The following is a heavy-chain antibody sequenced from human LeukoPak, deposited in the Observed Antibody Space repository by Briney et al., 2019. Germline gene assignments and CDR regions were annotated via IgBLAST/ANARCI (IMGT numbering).Heavy chain of an antibody. V-gene: IGHV4-4*07. D-gene: IGHD6-13*01. CDR2: IYTSGST. CDR1: GGSISGYY. CDR3: AKGVSSSWYFPHYYGMDV. J-gene: IGHJ6*02. Sequence: SETLSLTCTVSGGSISGYYWSWIRQPAGKGLEWIGGIYTSGSTNYNPSLKSRGTMSVDTSKNQFSLKLSSVTAADTAVYYCAKGVSSSWYFPHYYGMDVWGQGTTVTVSS.